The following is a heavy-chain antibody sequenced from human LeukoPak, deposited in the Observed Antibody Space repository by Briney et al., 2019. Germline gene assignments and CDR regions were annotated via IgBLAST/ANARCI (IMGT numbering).Heavy chain of an antibody. CDR1: GFIFSSYS. CDR3: AKGSYGDYAFDY. D-gene: IGHD4-17*01. J-gene: IGHJ4*02. Sequence: PGGSLRLFCAASGFIFSSYSMNWVRQAPGKGLEWVSYISTTGSTIYYADSVKGRFTISRDNSKNTLYLQMNSLRAEDTAVYYCAKGSYGDYAFDYWGQGTLVTVSS. V-gene: IGHV3-48*01. CDR2: ISTTGSTI.